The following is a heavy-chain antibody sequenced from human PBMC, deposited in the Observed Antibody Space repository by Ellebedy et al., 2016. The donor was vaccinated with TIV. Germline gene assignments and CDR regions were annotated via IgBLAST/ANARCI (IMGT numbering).Heavy chain of an antibody. V-gene: IGHV3-30*03. Sequence: GGSLRLXXAASGFTFSSYGMHWVRQAPGKGLEWVAVISYDGSNKYYADSVKGRFTISRDNAKNSLYLQMNSLRAEDTAVYYCARDSEQLWFYGMDVWGQGTTVTVSS. CDR2: ISYDGSNK. D-gene: IGHD5-18*01. CDR1: GFTFSSYG. CDR3: ARDSEQLWFYGMDV. J-gene: IGHJ6*02.